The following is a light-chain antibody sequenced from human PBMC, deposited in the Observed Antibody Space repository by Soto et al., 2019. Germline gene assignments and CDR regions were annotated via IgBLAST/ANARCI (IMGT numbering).Light chain of an antibody. CDR1: SSDVGGYNY. V-gene: IGLV2-14*01. Sequence: LTQPASVSGSPGQSITISCTGTSSDVGGYNYVSWYQQHPGKAPKLMIYDVSNRPSGVSNRFSGSKSGNTASLTISGLQAEDEADYYCSSYTSSSTLGVFGTGTKVTV. CDR3: SSYTSSSTLGV. J-gene: IGLJ1*01. CDR2: DVS.